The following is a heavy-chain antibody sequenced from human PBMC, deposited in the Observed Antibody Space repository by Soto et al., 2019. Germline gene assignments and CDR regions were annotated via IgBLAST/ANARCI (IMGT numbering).Heavy chain of an antibody. CDR3: ARARADNGDHLDVDL. V-gene: IGHV1-69*01. D-gene: IGHD4-17*01. CDR1: GGTLSTYV. J-gene: IGHJ2*01. Sequence: QVQLVQSGAEVKKPGSSVKVSCKASGGTLSTYVLSWVRQAPGQGLEWMGGIIPIFGSANFAQNFQARVTYTADESTSTAYMELTSLRSEDTAVYYCARARADNGDHLDVDLWGRGTLVTVAS. CDR2: IIPIFGSA.